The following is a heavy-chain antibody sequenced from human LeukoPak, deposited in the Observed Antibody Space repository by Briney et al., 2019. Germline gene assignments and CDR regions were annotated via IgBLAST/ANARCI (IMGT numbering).Heavy chain of an antibody. D-gene: IGHD2-2*02. J-gene: IGHJ4*02. Sequence: ASVKVSCKASGYTFTSFYINWVRQATGQGLEWMGWMNPNSGDTGYAQKFQGRVTITRDTSISTAYMELSSLRSEDTAVYYCARGRTYCSSTSCYTFGYWGQGTLVTVSS. CDR2: MNPNSGDT. CDR1: GYTFTSFY. CDR3: ARGRTYCSSTSCYTFGY. V-gene: IGHV1-8*03.